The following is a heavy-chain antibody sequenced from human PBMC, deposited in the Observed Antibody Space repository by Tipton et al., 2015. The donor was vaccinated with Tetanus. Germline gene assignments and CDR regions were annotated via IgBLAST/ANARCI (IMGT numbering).Heavy chain of an antibody. CDR2: ITSHGDK. V-gene: IGHV2-5*01. Sequence: LVKPTQSLALTCTFSGFSLTTSGEGVGWIRQPPGKTFEWLAVITSHGDKRYSPSLRDRITVTKDTSKNQVVLTMTHMSPVDTGTYYCAHRRGQRRDVVRRVPFDAWGPGTLVTVSS. CDR1: GFSLTTSGEG. J-gene: IGHJ4*02. D-gene: IGHD2-21*01. CDR3: AHRRGQRRDVVRRVPFDA.